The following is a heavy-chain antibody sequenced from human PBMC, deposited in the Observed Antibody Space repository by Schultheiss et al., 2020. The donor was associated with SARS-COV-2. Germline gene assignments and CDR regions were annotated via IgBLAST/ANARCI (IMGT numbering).Heavy chain of an antibody. CDR3: VREGGRGEIDY. Sequence: ASVKVSCKASGYTFTGYYMHWVRQAPGQGLEWMGWINPNSGGTNYAQKFQGWVTMTRDTSISTAYMELRSLRSDDTAVYYCVREGGRGEIDYWGQGTLVTVSS. D-gene: IGHD3-16*01. CDR1: GYTFTGYY. V-gene: IGHV1-2*04. J-gene: IGHJ4*02. CDR2: INPNSGGT.